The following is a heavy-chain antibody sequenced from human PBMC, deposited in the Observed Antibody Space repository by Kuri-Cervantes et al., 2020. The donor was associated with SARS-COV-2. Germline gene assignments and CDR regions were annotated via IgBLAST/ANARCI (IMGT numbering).Heavy chain of an antibody. CDR2: IIPIFGTS. D-gene: IGHD2-2*01. Sequence: SVKVSCKASGGTLNSYSITWVRQAPGQGLEWMGGIIPIFGTSNYAQNFQDRVTITADESTNTAYMELRSLRSEDTAVYYCARDLWNCSSTSCSNWFDPWGQGTLVTVSS. J-gene: IGHJ5*02. V-gene: IGHV1-69*13. CDR3: ARDLWNCSSTSCSNWFDP. CDR1: GGTLNSYS.